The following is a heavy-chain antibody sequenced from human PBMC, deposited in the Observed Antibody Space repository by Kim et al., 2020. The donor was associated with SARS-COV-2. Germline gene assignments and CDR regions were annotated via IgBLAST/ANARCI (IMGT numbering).Heavy chain of an antibody. D-gene: IGHD3-10*01. CDR3: ARADGFGELFPKYNWFDP. CDR1: GGSVSSGSYY. CDR2: IYYSGST. V-gene: IGHV4-61*01. Sequence: SETLSLTCTVSGGSVSSGSYYWSWIRQPPGKGLEWIGYIYYSGSTNYNPSLKSRVTISVDTSKNQFSLKLSSVTAADTAVYYCARADGFGELFPKYNWFDPWGQGTLVTVSS. J-gene: IGHJ5*02.